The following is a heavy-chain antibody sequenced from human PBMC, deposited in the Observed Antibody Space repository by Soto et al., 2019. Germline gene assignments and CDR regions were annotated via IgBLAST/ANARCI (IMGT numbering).Heavy chain of an antibody. CDR2: IIPILGIA. D-gene: IGHD4-17*01. V-gene: IGHV1-69*02. CDR1: GGTVSYYT. Sequence: QVQLVQSGAEVKKPGSSVKVSCKASGGTVSYYTISWVRQAPGQGLEWMGRIIPILGIANYAQKFQGRATITADKSTSTVYMELSSLRSEDTAVYYCASNYGGNSYWGQGTLVTVSS. CDR3: ASNYGGNSY. J-gene: IGHJ4*02.